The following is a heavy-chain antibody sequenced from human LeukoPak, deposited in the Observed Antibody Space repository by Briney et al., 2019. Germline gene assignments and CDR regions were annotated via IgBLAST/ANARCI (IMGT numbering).Heavy chain of an antibody. D-gene: IGHD3-22*01. CDR1: GFTFSDYY. CDR3: AKESSGYPNYFDY. Sequence: GGSLRLSCAASGFTFSDYYMSWIRQAPGKGLEWVSAISGSGGSTYYADSVKGRFTISRDNSKNTLYLQMNSLRAEDTAVYYCAKESSGYPNYFDYWGQGTLVTVSS. V-gene: IGHV3-23*01. J-gene: IGHJ4*02. CDR2: ISGSGGST.